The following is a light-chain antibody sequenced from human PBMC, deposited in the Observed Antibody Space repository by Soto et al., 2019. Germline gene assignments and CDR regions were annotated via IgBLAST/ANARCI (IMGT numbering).Light chain of an antibody. V-gene: IGLV2-14*01. CDR2: EVN. CDR3: SSYTSSSTYV. J-gene: IGLJ1*01. CDR1: SSDVGGYKY. Sequence: QSVLTQPASVSGSPGQSITISCTGSSSDVGGYKYVSWYQQHPGKAPKVMIYEVNNRPSGVSSRFSGSKSGNTASLTISGPQAEDEADYYCSSYTSSSTYVFGTGTKVTVL.